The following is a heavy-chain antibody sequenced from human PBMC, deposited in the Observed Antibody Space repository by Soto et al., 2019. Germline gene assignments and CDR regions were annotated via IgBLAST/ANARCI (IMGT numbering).Heavy chain of an antibody. J-gene: IGHJ6*03. CDR1: GYSVSSNSAG. Sequence: PSQTLSLTCAISGYSVSSNSAGWNWIRQTPSRGLEWLGRTYYRSKWYFNYAVSVEGRITINPDTSKNQFSLQLSSVTPDDTAVYYCARGSWDDVSGHYYMDVWGKGTTVTVSS. D-gene: IGHD1-1*01. CDR3: ARGSWDDVSGHYYMDV. V-gene: IGHV6-1*01. CDR2: TYYRSKWYF.